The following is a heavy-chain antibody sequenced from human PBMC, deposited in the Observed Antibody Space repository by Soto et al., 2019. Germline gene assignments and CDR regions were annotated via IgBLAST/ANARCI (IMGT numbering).Heavy chain of an antibody. CDR1: GNTLSTYG. J-gene: IGHJ6*02. D-gene: IGHD6-13*01. CDR3: ARDRWPPRIAAAGTDGMDV. Sequence: PGGSLRLSCTAAGNTLSTYGMHWVRQAPGKGLEWVSSIRSSSSNIYYADSVKGRFTISRDNAKNSLYLQMNSLRAEDTAVYYCARDRWPPRIAAAGTDGMDVWGQGTTVTVSS. V-gene: IGHV3-21*01. CDR2: IRSSSSNI.